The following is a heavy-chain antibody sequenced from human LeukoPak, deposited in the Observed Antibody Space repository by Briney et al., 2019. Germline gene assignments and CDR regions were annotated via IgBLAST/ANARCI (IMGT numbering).Heavy chain of an antibody. J-gene: IGHJ6*03. Sequence: PGGSLRLSCAASGFTVSSNYMSWVRQAPGKGLEWVSVIYSGGSTYYADSVKGRFTISRDNSKNKLYLQMNSLRAEDTAVYYCARDVREQQLANYYYYYMDVWGKGTTVTVSS. CDR1: GFTVSSNY. V-gene: IGHV3-66*02. D-gene: IGHD6-13*01. CDR3: ARDVREQQLANYYYYYMDV. CDR2: IYSGGST.